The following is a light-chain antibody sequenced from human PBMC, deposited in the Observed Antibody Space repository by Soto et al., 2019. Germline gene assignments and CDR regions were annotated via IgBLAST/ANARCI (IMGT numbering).Light chain of an antibody. Sequence: EIVLTQSPATLYLSPGERATLSCRASPSVTNFLAWYQQKPGQAPRLLIYGAFNRATCIPARFSGSGSGTDFTLTISSPQPEDSAIYDCQQRNIWPPVTFGQGTRLEIK. CDR2: GAF. CDR1: PSVTNF. J-gene: IGKJ5*01. CDR3: QQRNIWPPVT. V-gene: IGKV3-11*01.